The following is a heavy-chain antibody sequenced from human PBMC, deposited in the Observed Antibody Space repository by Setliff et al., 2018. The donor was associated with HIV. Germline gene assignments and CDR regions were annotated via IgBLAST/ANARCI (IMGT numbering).Heavy chain of an antibody. D-gene: IGHD1-26*01. CDR2: INHSGSG. Sequence: PSETLSLTCALYGGSFSGYYWSWIRQPPGKGLEWIGEINHSGSGNYNPSLTSRVTISLDTSKNQFSLKLSSVTAADTAVYYCARQGEVGAPFDYWGQGTLVTVSS. CDR3: ARQGEVGAPFDY. J-gene: IGHJ4*02. CDR1: GGSFSGYY. V-gene: IGHV4-34*01.